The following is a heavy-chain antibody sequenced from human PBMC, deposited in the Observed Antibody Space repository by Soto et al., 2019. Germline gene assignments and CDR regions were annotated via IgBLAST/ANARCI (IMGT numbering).Heavy chain of an antibody. CDR2: IHHSGST. J-gene: IGHJ4*02. V-gene: IGHV4-4*02. CDR3: ARGSFASNFDY. Sequence: PSETLSLTCTVSGGSIISTNWWSWVRQSPGKGLEWIGEIHHSGSTNFNPSLKSRVTISVDKPKNRFSLKLTSVTAADTAIYYCARGSFASNFDYWGQGALVTVSS. D-gene: IGHD2-2*01. CDR1: GGSIISTNW.